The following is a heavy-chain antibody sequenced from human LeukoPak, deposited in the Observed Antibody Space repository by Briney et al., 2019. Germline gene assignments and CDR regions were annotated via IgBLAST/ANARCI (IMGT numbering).Heavy chain of an antibody. Sequence: PRGCLRLSCAASGFIFSSFTMNWVSQAPGRGLEWVSSIRSDSKSIYYADSVKGPFIISRDNAKNSLFLQMDSLRAEDTALYYCTRGSYGDYGYWGQGTLVTVSS. V-gene: IGHV3-21*01. D-gene: IGHD4-17*01. CDR3: TRGSYGDYGY. CDR1: GFIFSSFT. J-gene: IGHJ4*02. CDR2: IRSDSKSI.